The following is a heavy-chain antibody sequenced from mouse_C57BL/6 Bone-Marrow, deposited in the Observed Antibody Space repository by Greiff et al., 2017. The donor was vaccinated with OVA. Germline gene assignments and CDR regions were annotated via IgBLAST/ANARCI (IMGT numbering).Heavy chain of an antibody. CDR3: ANRWLFDY. CDR1: GYTFTDYY. Sequence: VQLQQSGPELVKPGASVKISCKASGYTFTDYYINWVKQRPGQGLGWIGWIYPGSGNTKYNEKFKGKATLTVDPASSTSYMQLISLTSEDSSVYFWANRWLFDYWGQGTTLTVSS. CDR2: IYPGSGNT. V-gene: IGHV1-84*01. D-gene: IGHD2-3*01. J-gene: IGHJ2*01.